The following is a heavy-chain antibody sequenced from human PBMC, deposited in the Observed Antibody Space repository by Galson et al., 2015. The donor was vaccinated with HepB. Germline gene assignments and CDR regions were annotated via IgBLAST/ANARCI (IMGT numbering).Heavy chain of an antibody. CDR2: ISGSGGST. V-gene: IGHV3-23*01. Sequence: SLRLSCAASGFTFSSYGMHWVRQAPGKGLEWVSSISGSGGSTYYADSVKGRFSISRDNSKNALYVQMNSLRAEDTAIYYCAKDRDRYTGKALDYWGQGTLVTVSP. D-gene: IGHD5-12*01. J-gene: IGHJ4*02. CDR3: AKDRDRYTGKALDY. CDR1: GFTFSSYG.